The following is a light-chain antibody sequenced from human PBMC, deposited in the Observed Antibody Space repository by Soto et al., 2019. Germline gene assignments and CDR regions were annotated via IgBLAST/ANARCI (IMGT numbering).Light chain of an antibody. Sequence: DIQITQSPSTLSASVGDRVTITCRASQSLSSYLAWYQQKPGKAPNLLIYDASNLESGVPSRFSGSGSGTEFTLNISSLKTDDFATYYCQQYNSYTWTVGLGTKGDIK. CDR1: QSLSSY. CDR2: DAS. CDR3: QQYNSYTWT. J-gene: IGKJ1*01. V-gene: IGKV1-5*01.